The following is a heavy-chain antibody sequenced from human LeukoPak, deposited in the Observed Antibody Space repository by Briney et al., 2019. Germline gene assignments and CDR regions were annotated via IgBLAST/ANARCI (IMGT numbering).Heavy chain of an antibody. CDR3: ARTPRGAYSRRGEYFQH. J-gene: IGHJ1*01. V-gene: IGHV1-69*13. D-gene: IGHD3-10*01. Sequence: GASVKVSCKASGGTFSSYAISWVRQAPGQGLEWMGGIIPIFGTANYAQKFQGRVTIAADESTSTAYMELSSLRSEDTAVYYCARTPRGAYSRRGEYFQHWGQGTLVTVSS. CDR2: IIPIFGTA. CDR1: GGTFSSYA.